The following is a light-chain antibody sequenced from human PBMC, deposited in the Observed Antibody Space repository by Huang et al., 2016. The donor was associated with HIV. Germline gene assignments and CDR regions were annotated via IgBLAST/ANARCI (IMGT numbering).Light chain of an antibody. CDR3: QQYVISPGT. Sequence: EIVLTQSPGTLSLSPGERATLPCRASQIVTSNYLGWYQQKPGQAPRLLIYGASTMATGSPDRFSGGGSGSDFTLTISRLEPEDFAVYFCQQYVISPGTFGQGTKVEIK. V-gene: IGKV3-20*01. CDR2: GAS. CDR1: QIVTSNY. J-gene: IGKJ1*01.